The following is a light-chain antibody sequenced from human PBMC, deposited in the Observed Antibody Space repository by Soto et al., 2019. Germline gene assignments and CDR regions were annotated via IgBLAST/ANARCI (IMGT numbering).Light chain of an antibody. V-gene: IGKV3D-20*02. CDR2: DVS. Sequence: ELVLTQSPGTLSLSPGERATLSCRASQSVSGNSLAWYRQNRGQAPRLIIYDVSTRATGIPDRFSGSGSGTDFTLTISRLEPEDFALFFCQQRSHWPGTFGQGTKLEIK. CDR1: QSVSGNS. CDR3: QQRSHWPGT. J-gene: IGKJ2*01.